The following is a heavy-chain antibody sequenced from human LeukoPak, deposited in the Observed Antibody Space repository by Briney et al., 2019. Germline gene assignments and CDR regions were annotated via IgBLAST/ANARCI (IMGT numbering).Heavy chain of an antibody. CDR2: IKGDGSEK. Sequence: GGSLRLSCAASGFTFSSSWMSWVRQAPGRGLEWVANIKGDGSEKYYVGSVKGRFTISRDNAKNSLDLQLNSHRAEDTAVYYCARTPADWYFDLWGRGTLVTVSS. CDR3: ARTPADWYFDL. J-gene: IGHJ2*01. V-gene: IGHV3-7*01. CDR1: GFTFSSSW.